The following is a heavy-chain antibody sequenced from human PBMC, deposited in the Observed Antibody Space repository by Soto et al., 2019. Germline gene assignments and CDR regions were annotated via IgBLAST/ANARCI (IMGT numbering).Heavy chain of an antibody. Sequence: GCLRLPCDGSGFPFRSYSMNSVHQAPRKGLEWVSSISSSSSYIYYADSVKGRFTISRDNAKNSLYLQMNSLRAEDTAVYYCARVRCSGSHMWFGDSHGFGIWGQGTMVTVSS. CDR3: ARVRCSGSHMWFGDSHGFGI. J-gene: IGHJ3*02. CDR1: GFPFRSYS. CDR2: ISSSSSYI. V-gene: IGHV3-21*01. D-gene: IGHD3-10*01.